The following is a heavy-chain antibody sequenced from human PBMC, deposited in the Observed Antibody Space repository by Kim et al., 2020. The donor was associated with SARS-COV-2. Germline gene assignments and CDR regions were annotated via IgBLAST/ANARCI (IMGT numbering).Heavy chain of an antibody. CDR3: ATDTLGYYYDSSGYVVRDY. CDR1: GYTLTELS. Sequence: ASVKVSCKVSGYTLTELSMHWVRQAPGKGLEWMGGFDPEDGETIYAQKFQGRVTMTEDTSTDTAYMELSSLRSEDTAVYYCATDTLGYYYDSSGYVVRDYWGQGTLVTVSS. J-gene: IGHJ4*02. CDR2: FDPEDGET. V-gene: IGHV1-24*01. D-gene: IGHD3-22*01.